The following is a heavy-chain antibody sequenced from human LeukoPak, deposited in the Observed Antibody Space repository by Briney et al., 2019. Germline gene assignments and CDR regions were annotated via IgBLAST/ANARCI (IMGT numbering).Heavy chain of an antibody. CDR3: AASRGMATIPYY. CDR2: ILTSGST. J-gene: IGHJ4*02. D-gene: IGHD5-24*01. Sequence: PSETLSLTCTVSGGSISSGSYFWNWIRQPAGKGLEWIGRILTSGSTNYNPSLKSRVTISVDTSKKQLSLKLLSVTAADTAVYYCAASRGMATIPYYWGQGILVTVSS. CDR1: GGSISSGSYF. V-gene: IGHV4-61*02.